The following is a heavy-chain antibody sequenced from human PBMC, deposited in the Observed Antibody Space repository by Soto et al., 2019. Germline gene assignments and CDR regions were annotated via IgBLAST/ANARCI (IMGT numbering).Heavy chain of an antibody. CDR3: ASGRRDVLLWFGESDYYMDV. CDR2: INPGLGIT. CDR1: GYTFTSYA. D-gene: IGHD3-10*01. V-gene: IGHV1-3*01. J-gene: IGHJ6*03. Sequence: GASVKVSCKASGYTFTSYAMHWVRQAPGQRLEWMGRINPGLGITNYSQKFQGRVTITADTSTSTAYMELSSLRSEDTAVYYCASGRRDVLLWFGESDYYMDVWGKGTTVTVSS.